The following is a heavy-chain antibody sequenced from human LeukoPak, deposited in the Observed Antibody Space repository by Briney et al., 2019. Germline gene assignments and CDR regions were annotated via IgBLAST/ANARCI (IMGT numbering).Heavy chain of an antibody. J-gene: IGHJ3*02. D-gene: IGHD3-3*01. CDR2: IWYGGSNK. Sequence: GGSLRLSCAASGFTFSSYGMHWVRQAPGKGLEWVAGIWYGGSNKYYADSVKGRFTISRDNSKNTLYLQMNSLRAEDTAVYYCAKARTYDFWSGYDDAFDIWGQGTMVTVSS. CDR1: GFTFSSYG. V-gene: IGHV3-33*06. CDR3: AKARTYDFWSGYDDAFDI.